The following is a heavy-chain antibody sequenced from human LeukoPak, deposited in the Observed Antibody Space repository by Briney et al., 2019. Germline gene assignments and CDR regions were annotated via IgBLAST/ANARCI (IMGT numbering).Heavy chain of an antibody. Sequence: PGESLKISCKGSGYSINNYWIGWVRQMPGKGLEWMGIIYPGDSDTRYSPSFQGQVTISADKSISTAYLQWSSLKASDTAIYYCARPSVATMAFDYWGQGTLVTVSS. D-gene: IGHD5-12*01. CDR2: IYPGDSDT. CDR3: ARPSVATMAFDY. V-gene: IGHV5-51*01. J-gene: IGHJ4*02. CDR1: GYSINNYW.